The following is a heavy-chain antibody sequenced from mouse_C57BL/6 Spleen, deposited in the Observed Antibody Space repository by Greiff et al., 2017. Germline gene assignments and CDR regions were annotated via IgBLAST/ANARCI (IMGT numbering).Heavy chain of an antibody. J-gene: IGHJ1*03. Sequence: QVQLQQSGPELVKPGASVKISCKASGYAFSSSWMNWVKQRPGKGLEWIGRIYPGDGDTTYNGKFKGKATLTAAKYSSTAYLQLSSLTSEDSAVYFCAKYYGSSYGYFDVWGTGTTVTVSS. V-gene: IGHV1-82*01. CDR2: IYPGDGDT. D-gene: IGHD1-1*01. CDR3: AKYYGSSYGYFDV. CDR1: GYAFSSSW.